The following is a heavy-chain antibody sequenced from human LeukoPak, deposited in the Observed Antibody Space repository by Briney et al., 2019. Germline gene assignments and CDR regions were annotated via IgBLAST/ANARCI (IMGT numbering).Heavy chain of an antibody. CDR1: GGSFSGYY. J-gene: IGHJ3*02. CDR3: ASGYSSGWYRAFDI. CDR2: INHSGST. D-gene: IGHD6-19*01. Sequence: SETLSLTCAVYGGSFSGYYWSWLRLPPGKGLEWIGEINHSGSTNYNPSLKSRVTISVDTSKNQFSLKLSSVTAADTAVYYCASGYSSGWYRAFDIWGQGTMVTVSS. V-gene: IGHV4-34*01.